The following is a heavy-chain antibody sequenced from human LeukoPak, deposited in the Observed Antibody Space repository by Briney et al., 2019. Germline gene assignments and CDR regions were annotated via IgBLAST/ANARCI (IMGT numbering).Heavy chain of an antibody. CDR3: AREGRSSTPGY. CDR1: GGSIGSYY. D-gene: IGHD2-15*01. V-gene: IGHV4-4*07. Sequence: SETLSLTCTVSGGSIGSYYWSWVRQPAGQGLEWIGRISSSGSTNCNPSLKSRLTMSVDTSKNHFSLKLSSVTAADTAAYYCAREGRSSTPGYWGQGTLVTVSS. CDR2: ISSSGST. J-gene: IGHJ4*02.